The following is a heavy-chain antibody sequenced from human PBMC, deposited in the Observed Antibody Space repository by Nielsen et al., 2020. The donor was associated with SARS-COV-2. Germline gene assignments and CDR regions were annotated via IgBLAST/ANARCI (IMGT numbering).Heavy chain of an antibody. V-gene: IGHV6-1*01. J-gene: IGHJ6*02. Sequence: SETLSLTCAISGDSVSSSSAAWNWIRQSPSRGLEWLGRTYYRSKWYNDYAVSVKSRITINPDTSKNQFSLHLNSVTPEDTAVYYCAREEGYFDSQGMDVWGQGTTVTVSS. CDR1: GDSVSSSSAA. CDR3: AREEGYFDSQGMDV. CDR2: TYYRSKWYN. D-gene: IGHD3-9*01.